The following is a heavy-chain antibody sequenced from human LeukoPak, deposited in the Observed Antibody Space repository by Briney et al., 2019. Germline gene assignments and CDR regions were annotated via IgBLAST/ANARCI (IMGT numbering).Heavy chain of an antibody. CDR1: GFTFSSYA. J-gene: IGHJ4*02. D-gene: IGHD3-9*01. CDR3: AVLRYFDWLLDY. Sequence: GGSLRLSCAASGFTFSSYAMSWVRQAPGKGLEWVANIKQDGSEKYYVDSVKGRFTISRDNAKNSLYLQMNSLRAEDTAVYYCAVLRYFDWLLDYWGQGTLVTVSS. CDR2: IKQDGSEK. V-gene: IGHV3-7*01.